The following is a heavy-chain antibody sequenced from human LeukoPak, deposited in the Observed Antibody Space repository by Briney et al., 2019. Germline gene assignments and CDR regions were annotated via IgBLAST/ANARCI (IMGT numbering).Heavy chain of an antibody. CDR3: ARWSYDSSGYSFDY. CDR1: GFTFSCYS. V-gene: IGHV3-48*01. CDR2: ISSSSSTI. Sequence: PGGSLRLSCAASGFTFSCYSMNWVRQAPGKGLEWVSYISSSSSTIYYADSVKGRFTISRDNAKNSLYLQMNSLRAEDTAVYYCARWSYDSSGYSFDYWGQGTLVTVSS. J-gene: IGHJ4*02. D-gene: IGHD3-22*01.